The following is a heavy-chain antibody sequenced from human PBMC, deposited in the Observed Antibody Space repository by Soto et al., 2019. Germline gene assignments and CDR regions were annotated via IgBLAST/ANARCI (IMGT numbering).Heavy chain of an antibody. Sequence: SETLSLTCTVSGVFVSSGSYYWSWIRQSPGKGLEWIGYIYYGGNTNYNPSLKSRVTISVDASKNQFSLKLTSVAAADTAVYYCARGRGGGYSYVLDYWGQGTLVTVSS. V-gene: IGHV4-61*01. D-gene: IGHD5-18*01. CDR1: GVFVSSGSYY. CDR3: ARGRGGGYSYVLDY. CDR2: IYYGGNT. J-gene: IGHJ4*02.